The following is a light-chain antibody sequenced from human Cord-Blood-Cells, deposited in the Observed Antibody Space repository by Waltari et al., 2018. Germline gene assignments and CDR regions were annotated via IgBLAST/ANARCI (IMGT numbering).Light chain of an antibody. J-gene: IGLJ2*01. CDR3: SSYTSSSTLVG. CDR2: DVS. V-gene: IGLV2-14*01. CDR1: SSDVGGYNY. Sequence: QSALTQPASVSGSPGQSITISCTGTSSDVGGYNYVSWYQQHPGKAPKRMIYDVSNRPSGVSKRFSGSKSGNTASLTISGRQAEDEADYYCSSYTSSSTLVGFGGGTKLTVL.